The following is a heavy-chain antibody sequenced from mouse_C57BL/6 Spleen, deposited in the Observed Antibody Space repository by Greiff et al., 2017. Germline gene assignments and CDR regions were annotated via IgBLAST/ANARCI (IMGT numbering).Heavy chain of an antibody. CDR1: GYTFTDYN. J-gene: IGHJ4*01. Sequence: EVKLQESGPELVKPGASVKIPCKASGYTFTDYNMDWVKQSHGKSLEWIGDINPNNGGTIYNQKFKGKATLTVDKSSSTAYMELRSLTSEDTAVYYCARNYGKGDYAMDYWGQGTSVTVSS. D-gene: IGHD2-1*01. CDR3: ARNYGKGDYAMDY. CDR2: INPNNGGT. V-gene: IGHV1-18*01.